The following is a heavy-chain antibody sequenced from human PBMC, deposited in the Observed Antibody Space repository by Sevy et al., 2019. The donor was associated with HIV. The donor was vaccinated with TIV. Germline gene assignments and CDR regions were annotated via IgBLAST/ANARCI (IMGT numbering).Heavy chain of an antibody. D-gene: IGHD6-13*01. J-gene: IGHJ4*02. CDR1: GFIFSGSA. CDR2: IRSKGTNYAT. V-gene: IGHV3-73*01. CDR3: TRRKVFVTGGTGFEFDY. Sequence: GGSLRLSCAASGFIFSGSAMHWVRQASGKGLEWVGRIRSKGTNYATTYAASVKGRLTISREDSKNTAYLQMNSLKTKDTAVYYCTRRKVFVTGGTGFEFDYWGQGTLVTVSS.